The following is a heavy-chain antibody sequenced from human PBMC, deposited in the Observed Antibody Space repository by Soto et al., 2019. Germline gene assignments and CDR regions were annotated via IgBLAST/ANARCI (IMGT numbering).Heavy chain of an antibody. Sequence: SETLSLTCAVSSGSISSSNWWSWVRQPPGKGLEWIGEIYHSGSTNYNPSLKSRVTISVDKSKNQFSLKLSSVTAADTAVYYCAREGIAAAAWFDPWGQGTLVTVS. CDR1: SGSISSSNW. V-gene: IGHV4-4*02. CDR3: AREGIAAAAWFDP. CDR2: IYHSGST. D-gene: IGHD6-13*01. J-gene: IGHJ5*02.